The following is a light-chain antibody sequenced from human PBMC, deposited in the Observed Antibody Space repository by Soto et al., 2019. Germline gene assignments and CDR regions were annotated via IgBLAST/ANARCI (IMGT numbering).Light chain of an antibody. CDR1: QSIGSW. Sequence: DIQMTQSPSTLSASVGDRVTITCRASQSIGSWLAWYQQKPGKAPKLLIYKASSLQTGVPLRFSGSGSGTEFTLTISSLQPDDFATYYCQQYNSYSQTFGQGTKV. J-gene: IGKJ1*01. CDR2: KAS. V-gene: IGKV1-5*03. CDR3: QQYNSYSQT.